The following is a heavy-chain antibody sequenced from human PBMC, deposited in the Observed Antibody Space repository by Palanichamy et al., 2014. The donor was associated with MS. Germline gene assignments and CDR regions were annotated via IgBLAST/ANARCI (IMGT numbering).Heavy chain of an antibody. CDR1: GFSFSSYA. Sequence: EVQLLESGGGLVQPGGSLRLSCAASGFSFSSYAMSWVRQAPGKGLGWVSVISGGGDSTYYADSVKGRFTISRDNSKNTVYLQMNSLRADDTAVYYCEKETDRGFDFWGQGTLVTVSS. CDR2: ISGGGDST. V-gene: IGHV3-23*01. J-gene: IGHJ4*02. CDR3: EKETDRGFDF. D-gene: IGHD3-10*01.